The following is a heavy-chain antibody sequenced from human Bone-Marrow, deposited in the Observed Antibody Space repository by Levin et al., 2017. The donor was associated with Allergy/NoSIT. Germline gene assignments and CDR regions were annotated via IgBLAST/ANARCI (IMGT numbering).Heavy chain of an antibody. CDR2: ISSGSTYT. CDR1: GFTFSDYY. D-gene: IGHD5-12*01. V-gene: IGHV3-11*05. Sequence: PGGSLRLSCAASGFTFSDYYMTWIRQAPGRGLELISYISSGSTYTKYADSVKGRFTVSRDNAKNSLYLQMNSLRAEDTAMYYCATGYDPYYVDSWGQGTLLTVSS. J-gene: IGHJ4*02. CDR3: ATGYDPYYVDS.